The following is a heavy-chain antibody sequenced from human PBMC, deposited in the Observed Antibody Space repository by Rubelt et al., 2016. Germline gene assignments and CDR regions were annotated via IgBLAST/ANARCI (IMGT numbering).Heavy chain of an antibody. V-gene: IGHV4-30-4*07. CDR1: GGSISSGGYS. CDR2: IYYMGST. D-gene: IGHD2-21*02. J-gene: IGHJ3*02. Sequence: QVQLQESGPGLVKPSQTLSLTCAVSGGSISSGGYSWSWIRPPPGKGLEWIGYIYYMGSTYYNPSLKGCVTISVDTAKNPFSRKLSSVTAADTAGYYCARHTRLHCGGDCYGDAVDIWGQGTMVTVSS. CDR3: ARHTRLHCGGDCYGDAVDI.